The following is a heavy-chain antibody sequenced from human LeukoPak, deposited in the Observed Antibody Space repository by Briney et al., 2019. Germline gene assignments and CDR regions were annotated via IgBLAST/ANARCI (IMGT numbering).Heavy chain of an antibody. Sequence: ASVKVSCKASGYTFTGYYMHWVRQAPGQGLEWMGWINPNSGNTNYAQKLQGRVTMTTDTSTSTAYMELRSLRSDDTAVYYCARDGGIAAAGTFDYWGQGTLVTVSS. V-gene: IGHV1-18*04. CDR1: GYTFTGYY. D-gene: IGHD6-13*01. CDR2: INPNSGNT. CDR3: ARDGGIAAAGTFDY. J-gene: IGHJ4*02.